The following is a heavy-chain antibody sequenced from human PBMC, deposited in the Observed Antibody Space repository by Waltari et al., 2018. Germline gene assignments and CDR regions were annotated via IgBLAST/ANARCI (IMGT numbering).Heavy chain of an antibody. J-gene: IGHJ4*02. CDR2: INPNSGGT. V-gene: IGHV1-2*02. Sequence: QVQLVQSGAEVKKPGASVKVSCKASGYTFTGYSMHWVRPAPGQGLEWMGWINPNSGGTNYAQKFQGRVTMTRDTSISTAYMELSRLRSDDTAVYYCARAPYYDILTGSFDYWGQGTLVTVSS. CDR3: ARAPYYDILTGSFDY. CDR1: GYTFTGYS. D-gene: IGHD3-9*01.